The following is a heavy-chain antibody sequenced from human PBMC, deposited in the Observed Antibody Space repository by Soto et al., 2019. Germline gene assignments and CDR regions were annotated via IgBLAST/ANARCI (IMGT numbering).Heavy chain of an antibody. V-gene: IGHV3-11*01. D-gene: IGHD5-12*01. CDR1: GFTFSDYY. CDR3: ARVSYSGYDAFDI. Sequence: GGSLRLSCAASGFTFSDYYMSWIRQAPGKGLEWVSYISSSGSTIYYADSVKGRFTISRDNAKNSLYLQMNSLRAEDTAVYYCARVSYSGYDAFDIWGQGTMVTVSS. J-gene: IGHJ3*02. CDR2: ISSSGSTI.